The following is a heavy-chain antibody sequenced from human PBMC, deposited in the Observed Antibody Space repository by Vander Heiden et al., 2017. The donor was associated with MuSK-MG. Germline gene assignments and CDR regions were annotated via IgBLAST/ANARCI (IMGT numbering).Heavy chain of an antibody. CDR2: MYSGGAT. D-gene: IGHD4-17*01. Sequence: EVLLVESGGGLVQPGGSLRLSCVAPGTTVNSMIWVRLAQGKGLEWVSLMYSGGATYYADSVKGRFTISRDNSKNTVFLQMNSLRAEDTAIYYCARETPVGTFDYWGQGTLVTVSS. J-gene: IGHJ4*02. CDR3: ARETPVGTFDY. CDR1: GTTVNS. V-gene: IGHV3-66*01.